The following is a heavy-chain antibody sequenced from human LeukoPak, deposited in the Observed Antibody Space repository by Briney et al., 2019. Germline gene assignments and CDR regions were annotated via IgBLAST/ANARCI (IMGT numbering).Heavy chain of an antibody. Sequence: GGSLRLSCAASGFTFSSYSMNWVRQAPGKGLEWVSSISSSSSYIYYADSVKGRFTISRDNAKSSLYLQMNSLRAEDTAMYYCAFGGTPSILAYWGQGTLVTVSS. D-gene: IGHD3-3*01. CDR1: GFTFSSYS. V-gene: IGHV3-21*01. J-gene: IGHJ4*02. CDR3: AFGGTPSILAY. CDR2: ISSSSSYI.